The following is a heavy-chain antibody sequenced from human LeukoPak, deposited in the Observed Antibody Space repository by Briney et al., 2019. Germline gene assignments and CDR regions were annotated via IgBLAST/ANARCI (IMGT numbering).Heavy chain of an antibody. CDR3: ARDRYCTNGVCFLYGMDV. CDR1: GFTFSSYW. CDR2: IKQDGSEK. D-gene: IGHD2-8*01. V-gene: IGHV3-7*01. J-gene: IGHJ6*02. Sequence: PGGSLRLSCAASGFTFSSYWMSWVRQAPGKGLEWVANIKQDGSEKYYVDSVKGRFTISRDNAKNSLYLQMNSLRAEDTAVCCCARDRYCTNGVCFLYGMDVWGQGTTVTVSS.